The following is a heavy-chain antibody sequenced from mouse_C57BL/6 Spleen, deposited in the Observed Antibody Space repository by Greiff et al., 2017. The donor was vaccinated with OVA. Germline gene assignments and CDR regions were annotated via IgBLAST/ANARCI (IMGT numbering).Heavy chain of an antibody. Sequence: QVQLQQSGAELARPGASVKLSCKASGYTFTSYGISWVKQRTGQGLEWIGEIYPRSGNTYYNEKFKGKATLTADKSSSTAYMALRSLTSEDSAVYFCARNYSIYWYFDVWGTGTTVTVSS. CDR2: IYPRSGNT. D-gene: IGHD2-5*01. CDR3: ARNYSIYWYFDV. V-gene: IGHV1-81*01. J-gene: IGHJ1*03. CDR1: GYTFTSYG.